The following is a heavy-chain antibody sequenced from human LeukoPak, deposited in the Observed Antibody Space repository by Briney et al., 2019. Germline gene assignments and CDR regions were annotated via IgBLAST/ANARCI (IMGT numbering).Heavy chain of an antibody. D-gene: IGHD2-15*01. V-gene: IGHV1-2*02. CDR1: GYTFTDYY. CDR2: IDPNSGGT. CDR3: ARSPIVVVVAASDY. Sequence: ASVKVSCKASGYTFTDYYIHWVRQAPGQGLEWMGWIDPNSGGTNYAQKFQGRVTVTGDTSISTAYMELSRLRSDDTAVYYCARSPIVVVVAASDYWGQGTLVTVSS. J-gene: IGHJ4*02.